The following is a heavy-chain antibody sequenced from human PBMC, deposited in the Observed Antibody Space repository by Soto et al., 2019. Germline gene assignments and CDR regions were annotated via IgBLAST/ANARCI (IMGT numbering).Heavy chain of an antibody. CDR1: GYSFISHY. CDR3: ARDYLSSKLSLSYFDF. J-gene: IGHJ4*02. D-gene: IGHD2-2*01. Sequence: QVQLVQSGAEVTRPGASVKVSCKASGYSFISHYIHWVRQAPGQGLEWMGFINPSGGSATLAQKFQSRVTMTRDTSTSTVYMELTILRSEDAAVYYCARDYLSSKLSLSYFDFWGQGTLVTVSS. V-gene: IGHV1-46*01. CDR2: INPSGGSA.